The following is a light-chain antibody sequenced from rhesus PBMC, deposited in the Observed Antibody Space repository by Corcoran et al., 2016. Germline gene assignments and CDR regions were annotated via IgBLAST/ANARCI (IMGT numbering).Light chain of an antibody. Sequence: IQLTQSPSSLSASVGDSVTITCRASQGISNYLSWYQQKPGKGPKFLIYDAATLQSGVPSRFSGNGSGTDFTLTISNLQPADFTRYCCLQYNIDPTTFGGGTKVEIK. CDR2: DAA. CDR3: LQYNIDPTT. J-gene: IGKJ4*01. CDR1: QGISNY. V-gene: IGKV1-43*02.